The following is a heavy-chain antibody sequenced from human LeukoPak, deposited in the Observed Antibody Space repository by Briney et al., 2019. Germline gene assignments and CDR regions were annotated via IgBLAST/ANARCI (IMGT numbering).Heavy chain of an antibody. J-gene: IGHJ4*02. V-gene: IGHV5-51*01. Sequence: GESLKISCKGSRYSFTTYWIGWVRQMPGEGLEWMGIIYPGDSDTRYNPPFQGQVTISADKSITTAYLQWSSLKASDTAMYYCASRTSGYFPFDYSGQGTLVTVSS. D-gene: IGHD5-12*01. CDR1: RYSFTTYW. CDR3: ASRTSGYFPFDY. CDR2: IYPGDSDT.